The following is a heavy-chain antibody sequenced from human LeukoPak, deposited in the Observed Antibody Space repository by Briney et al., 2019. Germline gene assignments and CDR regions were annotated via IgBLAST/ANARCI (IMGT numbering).Heavy chain of an antibody. J-gene: IGHJ4*02. CDR2: EKGNRIYK. Sequence: GGSLRLSCAGSGFAFNVFGMHWLRQAPGKGLGGVGAEKGNRIYKHNPDCVNSRFTISRDDADNTAHREMNSLSPEDTSVYYCARQLTSSRRFDDWGQGTLVTVSS. CDR3: ARQLTSSRRFDD. V-gene: IGHV3-30*19. CDR1: GFAFNVFG. D-gene: IGHD1-14*01.